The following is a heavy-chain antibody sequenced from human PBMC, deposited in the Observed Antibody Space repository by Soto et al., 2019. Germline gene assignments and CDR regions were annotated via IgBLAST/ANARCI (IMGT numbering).Heavy chain of an antibody. CDR2: IIGRGDIT. Sequence: EVHLLESGGGLAQPGGSLRLSCVGSGFTFSRYAISWVRQAPGKGLAWVSGIIGRGDITYSADSVKGRFPISRDNSKNTRYLQMNGLRVEDTSVYYCAKWPSSSLDGYAPFVWWGQGTRVTVSS. CDR1: GFTFSRYA. CDR3: AKWPSSSLDGYAPFVW. V-gene: IGHV3-23*01. D-gene: IGHD6-6*01. J-gene: IGHJ4*02.